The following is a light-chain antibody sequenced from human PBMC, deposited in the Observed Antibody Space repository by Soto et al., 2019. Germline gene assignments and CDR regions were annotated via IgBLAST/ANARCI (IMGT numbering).Light chain of an antibody. CDR3: SSYTTSSTYVV. V-gene: IGLV2-14*01. CDR1: SSDVGGYNY. CDR2: EVS. J-gene: IGLJ2*01. Sequence: QSALTQPASVSGSPGQSITISCTGTSSDVGGYNYVSWYQQHPGKAPKLMIYEVSNRPSGLSNRFSGSKSGNTASLTISGLQAEDEADYYCSSYTTSSTYVVFGGGTKLTVL.